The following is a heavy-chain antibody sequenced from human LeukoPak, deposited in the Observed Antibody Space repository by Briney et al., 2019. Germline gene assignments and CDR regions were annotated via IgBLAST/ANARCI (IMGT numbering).Heavy chain of an antibody. CDR2: IYYSGST. CDR3: VRWLQQLGGYYFDY. J-gene: IGHJ4*02. V-gene: IGHV4-39*01. Sequence: SETLSLTCTVSGGSISSSSYYWGWIRQPPGKGLEWIVSIYYSGSTYYNPSLKSRVTISVDTSKNQFSLKLSSVTAADTAVYYCVRWLQQLGGYYFDYWGQGTLVTVSS. CDR1: GGSISSSSYY. D-gene: IGHD5-24*01.